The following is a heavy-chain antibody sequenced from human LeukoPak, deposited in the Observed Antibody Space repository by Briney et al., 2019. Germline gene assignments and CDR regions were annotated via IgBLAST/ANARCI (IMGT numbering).Heavy chain of an antibody. CDR1: GFTFSDYW. D-gene: IGHD1-26*01. J-gene: IGHJ4*02. Sequence: PGGSLRLSCAASGFTFSDYWMSWVRQAPGKGLEWVADIKQDGSDKKYVDSVKGRFTISRDNAKKSLYLQMNSLRAEDTAVYYCARDWEDWGQGTLVTVSS. CDR3: ARDWED. CDR2: IKQDGSDK. V-gene: IGHV3-7*01.